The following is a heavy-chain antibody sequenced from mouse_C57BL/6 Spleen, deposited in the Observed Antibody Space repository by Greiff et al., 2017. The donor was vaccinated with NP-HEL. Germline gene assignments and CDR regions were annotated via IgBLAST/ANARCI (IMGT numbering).Heavy chain of an antibody. CDR1: GYTFTDYY. CDR3: AAMVTTRDY. D-gene: IGHD2-2*01. Sequence: EVQLQQSGPELVKPGASVKISCKASGYTFTDYYMNWVKQSHGKSLEWIGDINPNNGGTSYNQKFKGKATLTVDKSSSTAYMELRSLTSEDSAVYYCAAMVTTRDYWGQGTTLTVSS. V-gene: IGHV1-26*01. J-gene: IGHJ2*01. CDR2: INPNNGGT.